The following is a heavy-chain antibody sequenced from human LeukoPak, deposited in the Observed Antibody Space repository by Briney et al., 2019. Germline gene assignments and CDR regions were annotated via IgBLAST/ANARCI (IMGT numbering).Heavy chain of an antibody. CDR3: ARDYYGSGSYYRGFDC. J-gene: IGHJ4*02. Sequence: SETLSLTCTVSGGSISNYYWSWIRQPPGKGLEWIGYIYYSGSTNYNPSLKSRVTTSVDTSKNQFSLKVSSVTAADTAMYYCARDYYGSGSYYRGFDCWGQGTLVTVSS. CDR2: IYYSGST. CDR1: GGSISNYY. D-gene: IGHD3-10*01. V-gene: IGHV4-59*01.